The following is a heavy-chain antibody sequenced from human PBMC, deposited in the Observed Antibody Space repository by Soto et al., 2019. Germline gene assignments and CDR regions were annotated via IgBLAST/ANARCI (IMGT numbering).Heavy chain of an antibody. CDR3: ARDDYYYYYGMDV. J-gene: IGHJ6*02. CDR1: GFTFSNYG. Sequence: PGGSLRLSCAASGFTFSNYGMHWVRQAPGKGLEWVAIIWYDGSNEYYADSVKGRFTISRDDSKNTVYLQMNSLRAEDTAVYYCARDDYYYYYGMDVWGQGTTVTVSS. CDR2: IWYDGSNE. V-gene: IGHV3-33*01.